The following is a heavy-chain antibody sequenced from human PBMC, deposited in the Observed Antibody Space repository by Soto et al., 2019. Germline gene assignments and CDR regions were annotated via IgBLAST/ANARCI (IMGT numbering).Heavy chain of an antibody. J-gene: IGHJ6*03. CDR1: GGSISSYY. D-gene: IGHD6-6*01. CDR3: ARDLTGHSSSSGYYYYMDV. V-gene: IGHV4-59*01. CDR2: IYYSGST. Sequence: QVQLQESGPGLVKPSETLSLTCTVSGGSISSYYWSWIRQPPGKGLEWIGYIYYSGSTNYNPSLKSRVTISVDTSKNQFSLKLSSVTAADTAVYYCARDLTGHSSSSGYYYYMDVWGKGTTVTVSS.